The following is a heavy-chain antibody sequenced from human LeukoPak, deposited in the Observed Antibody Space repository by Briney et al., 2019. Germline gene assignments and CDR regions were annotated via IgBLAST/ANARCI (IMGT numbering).Heavy chain of an antibody. Sequence: SETLSLTCTVSGGSISSYYWSWIRQPPGKGLEWIGYIYYSGSTNYNPSLKSRVTISVDTSKNQFSLKLSSVTAADMAVYYCARSYCSSTSCYAVGAFDIWGQGTLVTVSS. CDR2: IYYSGST. CDR3: ARSYCSSTSCYAVGAFDI. V-gene: IGHV4-59*08. CDR1: GGSISSYY. J-gene: IGHJ3*02. D-gene: IGHD2-2*01.